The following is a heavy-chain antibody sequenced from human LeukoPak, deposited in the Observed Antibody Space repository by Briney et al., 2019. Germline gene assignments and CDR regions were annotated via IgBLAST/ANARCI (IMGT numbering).Heavy chain of an antibody. D-gene: IGHD4-17*01. V-gene: IGHV4-30-4*02. CDR3: ARNNYGDSHLDY. Sequence: SDTLSLTCTVSVGSICCCDDYWRWVRQPPAKGLEWIGYIYYSGSTYYNPSFKSRLTISVDTSKNQFSLKLSSVTAADTAVYYCARNNYGDSHLDYWGQGTLVTVSS. CDR2: IYYSGST. CDR1: VGSICCCDDY. J-gene: IGHJ4*02.